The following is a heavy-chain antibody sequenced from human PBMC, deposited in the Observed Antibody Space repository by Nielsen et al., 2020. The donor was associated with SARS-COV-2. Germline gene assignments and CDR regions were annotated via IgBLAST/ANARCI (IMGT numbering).Heavy chain of an antibody. CDR1: GFTFSSYG. CDR3: ARDITGYCSSTSCYSSDAFDI. V-gene: IGHV3-21*01. D-gene: IGHD2-2*01. CDR2: ISSSSSYI. Sequence: GGSLRLSCAASGFTFSSYGMHWVRQAPGKGLEWVSSISSSSSYIYYADSVKGRFTISRDNAKNSLYLQMNSLRAEDTAVYYCARDITGYCSSTSCYSSDAFDIWGQGTMVTVSS. J-gene: IGHJ3*02.